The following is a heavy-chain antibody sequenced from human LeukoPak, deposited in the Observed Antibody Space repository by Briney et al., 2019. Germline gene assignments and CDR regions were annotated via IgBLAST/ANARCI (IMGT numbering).Heavy chain of an antibody. Sequence: GGSLRLXCAASGFSFNNYWMSWVRQTPEKGLEWVANIKHDESEKYYVDSVKGRFTISRDNAKNSVYLQMNSLRVEDTAVYYCAKDSCSSTSCYIAYWGQGTLVTVSS. CDR1: GFSFNNYW. CDR2: IKHDESEK. V-gene: IGHV3-7*01. J-gene: IGHJ4*02. CDR3: AKDSCSSTSCYIAY. D-gene: IGHD2-2*02.